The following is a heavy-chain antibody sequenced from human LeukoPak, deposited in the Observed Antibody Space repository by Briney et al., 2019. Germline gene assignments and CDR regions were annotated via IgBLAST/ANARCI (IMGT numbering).Heavy chain of an antibody. CDR1: GFTVSSNY. CDR2: IYSGGST. D-gene: IGHD5-12*01. Sequence: GGSLRLSCAASGFTVSSNYMSWVRQAPGKGLEWVSVIYSGGSTYYADSVKGRFTTPRDISKNTLYLQMNSLRAEDTAVYYCARDVKGIDIVATIGGDYWGQGTLVTVSS. V-gene: IGHV3-53*01. CDR3: ARDVKGIDIVATIGGDY. J-gene: IGHJ4*02.